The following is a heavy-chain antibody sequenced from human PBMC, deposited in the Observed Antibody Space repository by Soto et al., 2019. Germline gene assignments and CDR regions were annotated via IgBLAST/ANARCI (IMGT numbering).Heavy chain of an antibody. CDR1: GYTFTSYY. V-gene: IGHV1-46*01. CDR2: INPSGGST. D-gene: IGHD6-19*01. CDR3: XRVPSSGXXDY. Sequence: QVQLVXSGAEVKKPGASVXVSCKASGYTFTSYYMHWVRQAPGQGLEWMGIINPSGGSTSYAQKFQGRVTXTXXXSTXXXXXXXXXXXXXXTAXXYXXRVPSSGXXDYWGQGTLVTVSS. J-gene: IGHJ4*02.